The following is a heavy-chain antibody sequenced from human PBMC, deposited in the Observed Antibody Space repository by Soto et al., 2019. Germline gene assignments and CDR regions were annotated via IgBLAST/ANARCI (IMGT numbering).Heavy chain of an antibody. Sequence: PGESLKISCKGSGYSFTSYWISWVRQMPGKGLEWMGRIDPSDSYTNYSPSFQGHVTISADKSISTAYLQWSSLKASDTAVYYCARHPHRPLLLLHRIAVASPFDPWGQGTLVTVSS. CDR1: GYSFTSYW. J-gene: IGHJ5*02. CDR3: ARHPHRPLLLLHRIAVASPFDP. D-gene: IGHD6-19*01. V-gene: IGHV5-10-1*01. CDR2: IDPSDSYT.